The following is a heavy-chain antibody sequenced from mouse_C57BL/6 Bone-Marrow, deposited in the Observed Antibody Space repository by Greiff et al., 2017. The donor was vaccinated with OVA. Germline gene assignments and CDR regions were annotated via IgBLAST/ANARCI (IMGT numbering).Heavy chain of an antibody. D-gene: IGHD3-2*02. Sequence: VQLQQSGPELVKPGASVKISCKASGYAFSSSWMNWVKQRPGKGLEWIGRIYPGDGDTNYNGKFKGKATLTADKSSSTAYMQLSSLTSEDSAVYFCARRTAQAYLDYWGQGTTLTVSS. V-gene: IGHV1-82*01. J-gene: IGHJ2*01. CDR3: ARRTAQAYLDY. CDR1: GYAFSSSW. CDR2: IYPGDGDT.